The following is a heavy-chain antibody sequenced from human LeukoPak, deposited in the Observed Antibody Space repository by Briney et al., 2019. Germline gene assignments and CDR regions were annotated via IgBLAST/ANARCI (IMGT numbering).Heavy chain of an antibody. CDR3: ARDRQQLVKDWFGP. D-gene: IGHD6-13*01. V-gene: IGHV1-2*02. CDR1: GYTFTGYY. J-gene: IGHJ5*02. CDR2: INPNSGGT. Sequence: ASVKVSCKASGYTFTGYYMHWVRQAPGQGLEWTGWINPNSGGTNYAQKFQGRVTMTRDTSISTAYMELSRLRSDDTAVYYCARDRQQLVKDWFGPWGQGTLVTVSS.